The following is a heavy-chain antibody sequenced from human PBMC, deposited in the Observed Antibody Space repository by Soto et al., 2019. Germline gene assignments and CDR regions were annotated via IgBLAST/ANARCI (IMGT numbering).Heavy chain of an antibody. CDR3: ARAVVVVSNWFDP. Sequence: QVQLQESGPGLVKPSQTLSLTCTVSGGSISSGGYYWSWIRQHPGKGLEWIGYIYYSGSTYYHPSLKSRVTISVDTSKNQFSLQLSSVTAADTAVYYCARAVVVVSNWFDPWGQGTLVTVSS. CDR2: IYYSGST. J-gene: IGHJ5*02. D-gene: IGHD2-15*01. V-gene: IGHV4-31*03. CDR1: GGSISSGGYY.